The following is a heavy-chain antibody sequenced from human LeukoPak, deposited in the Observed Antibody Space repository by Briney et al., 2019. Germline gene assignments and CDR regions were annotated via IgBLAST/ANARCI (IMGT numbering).Heavy chain of an antibody. J-gene: IGHJ4*02. CDR2: IYSGGST. D-gene: IGHD5-24*01. Sequence: GGSLRLSCAASGFTFSSYTMTWVRQAPGKGMEWVSTIYSGGSTYYAAFVKDRFSISRDDSKNTLYLQMNTLRDEDTAVYYCARGFQDKDGYKNYFDTWGQGTLVTVSS. V-gene: IGHV3-66*01. CDR1: GFTFSSYT. CDR3: ARGFQDKDGYKNYFDT.